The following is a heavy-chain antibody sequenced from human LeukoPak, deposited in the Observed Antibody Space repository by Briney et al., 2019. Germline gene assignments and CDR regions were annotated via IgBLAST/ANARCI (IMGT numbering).Heavy chain of an antibody. CDR2: ISSSSSYI. CDR3: ARDPISGGTHFDY. J-gene: IGHJ4*02. Sequence: GGSLRLSCAASGFTFSSYSMNWVRQAPGKGLEWVSSISSSSSYIYYADSVKGRFTITRDNAKNSLYLQMNSLRAEDTAVYYCARDPISGGTHFDYWGQGTLVTVSS. V-gene: IGHV3-21*01. CDR1: GFTFSSYS. D-gene: IGHD1-7*01.